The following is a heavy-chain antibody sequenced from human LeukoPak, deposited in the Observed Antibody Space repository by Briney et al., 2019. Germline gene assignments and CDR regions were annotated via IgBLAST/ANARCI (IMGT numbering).Heavy chain of an antibody. CDR1: GGTFSSYA. CDR3: ARGQHTLGAFDI. CDR2: IIPIFGTA. J-gene: IGHJ3*02. Sequence: SVKVSCKASGGTFSSYAISWVRQAPGQELEWMGGIIPIFGTANYAQKFQGRVTMTRDMSTSTVYMELSSLRSEDTAVYYWARGQHTLGAFDIWGQGTMVTVSS. V-gene: IGHV1-69*05.